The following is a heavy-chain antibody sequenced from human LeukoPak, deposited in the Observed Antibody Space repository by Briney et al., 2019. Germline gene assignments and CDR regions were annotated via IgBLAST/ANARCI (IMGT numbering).Heavy chain of an antibody. CDR2: IKQDGSEK. CDR1: GFTFSNYW. D-gene: IGHD2/OR15-2a*01. J-gene: IGHJ4*02. CDR3: AKDSAKKYDDY. Sequence: GGSLRLSCVASGFTFSNYWMSWARQAPGKGLEWVANIKQDGSEKYYVDSVKGRFTISRDNAKNSLYLQMNSLRAEDTAVYYCAKDSAKKYDDYWGQGTLVTVSS. V-gene: IGHV3-7*03.